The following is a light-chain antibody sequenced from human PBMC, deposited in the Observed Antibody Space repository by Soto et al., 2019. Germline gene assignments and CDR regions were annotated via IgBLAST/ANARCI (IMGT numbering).Light chain of an antibody. CDR2: SNN. CDR3: AAWDDSLNGYV. CDR1: SNNIGSNT. Sequence: SMLTQPPPSSSTPGQRVTLSCSGNSNNIGSNTVIWYQQLPGTAPKLLIYSNNQRPSGVPDRFSGSKSGTSASLAISGLQSEDEADYYCAAWDDSLNGYVFGTGTRSPS. J-gene: IGLJ1*01. V-gene: IGLV1-44*01.